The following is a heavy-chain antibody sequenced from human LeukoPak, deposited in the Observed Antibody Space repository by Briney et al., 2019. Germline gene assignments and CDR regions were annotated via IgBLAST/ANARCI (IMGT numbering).Heavy chain of an antibody. Sequence: PSETLSLTCTVSGGSISSGSYYWRWIRQPAGKGLEWIGRIYTSGSTNYHPSLKSRVTISVDTSKNQFSLKLSSVTAADTAVYYCARGYCSGGSCYSLYFDYWGQGTLVTVSS. V-gene: IGHV4-61*02. J-gene: IGHJ4*02. D-gene: IGHD2-15*01. CDR2: IYTSGST. CDR3: ARGYCSGGSCYSLYFDY. CDR1: GGSISSGSYY.